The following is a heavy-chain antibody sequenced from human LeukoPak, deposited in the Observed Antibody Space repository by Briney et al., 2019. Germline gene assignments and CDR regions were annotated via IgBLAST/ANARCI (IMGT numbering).Heavy chain of an antibody. CDR3: ARDKSSPSPFDY. D-gene: IGHD6-19*01. CDR1: GGSISSYY. J-gene: IGHJ4*02. CDR2: IYYSGST. V-gene: IGHV4-59*12. Sequence: SETLSLTCTVSGGSISSYYWSWIRQPPGKGLEWIGYIYYSGSTNYNPSLKSRVTISVDTSKNQFSLKLSSVTAADTAVYYCARDKSSPSPFDYWGQGTLVTVSS.